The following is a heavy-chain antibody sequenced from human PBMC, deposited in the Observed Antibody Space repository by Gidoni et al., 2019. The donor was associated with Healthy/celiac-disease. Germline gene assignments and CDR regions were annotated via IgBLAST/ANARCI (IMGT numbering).Heavy chain of an antibody. D-gene: IGHD3-22*01. CDR2: INPSGGST. Sequence: QVQLVQSGAEVKKPGASVKVSCKASGYPFTSYYMHWVRQPPGQGLEWMGIINPSGGSTSYAQKFQGRVTMTRDTSTSTVYMELSSLRSEDTAVYYCARQDYYDSSGYYYPHYYYYYGMDVWGQGTTVTVSS. CDR3: ARQDYYDSSGYYYPHYYYYYGMDV. J-gene: IGHJ6*02. V-gene: IGHV1-46*01. CDR1: GYPFTSYY.